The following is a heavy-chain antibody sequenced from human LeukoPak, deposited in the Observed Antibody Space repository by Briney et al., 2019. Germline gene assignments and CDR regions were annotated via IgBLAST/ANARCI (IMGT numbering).Heavy chain of an antibody. CDR1: GGSFSGYY. J-gene: IGHJ5*02. V-gene: IGHV4-34*01. CDR3: ARGSLGIAAAETGFDP. D-gene: IGHD6-13*01. Sequence: PSETLSLTCAVYGGSFSGYYWSWIRQPPGKGLEWIGEINHSGSTNYNPSLKSRVTISVDTSKNQFSLKLSSVTAADTAVYYCARGSLGIAAAETGFDPWGQGTLVTVSS. CDR2: INHSGST.